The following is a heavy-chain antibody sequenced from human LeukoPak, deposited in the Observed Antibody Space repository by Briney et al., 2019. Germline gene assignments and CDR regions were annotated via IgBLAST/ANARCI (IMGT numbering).Heavy chain of an antibody. Sequence: ASVKVSCKASGYTFTSYYMHWVRQAPGHGLEWMGIINPSGGSTSYAQKFQGRVTMTRDMSTSTVYMELSSLRFEDTAVYYCARREYYYDSSGYYSYFDYWGQGTLVTVSS. V-gene: IGHV1-46*01. CDR2: INPSGGST. CDR1: GYTFTSYY. CDR3: ARREYYYDSSGYYSYFDY. J-gene: IGHJ4*02. D-gene: IGHD3-22*01.